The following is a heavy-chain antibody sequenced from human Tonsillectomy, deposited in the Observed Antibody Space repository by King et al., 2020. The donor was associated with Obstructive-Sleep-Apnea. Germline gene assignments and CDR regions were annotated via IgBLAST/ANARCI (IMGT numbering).Heavy chain of an antibody. J-gene: IGHJ6*02. Sequence: DVQLVESGGGLVQPGGSLRLSCAASGFTFSSYSMNWVRQAPGKGLEWVSYISHSSSTIYYADSVKGRFTISRDNAKNSLYLQMNSLRAEDTAVYYCARTLLYYYGMDVWGQGTTVTVSS. V-gene: IGHV3-48*04. CDR3: ARTLLYYYGMDV. CDR2: ISHSSSTI. CDR1: GFTFSSYS.